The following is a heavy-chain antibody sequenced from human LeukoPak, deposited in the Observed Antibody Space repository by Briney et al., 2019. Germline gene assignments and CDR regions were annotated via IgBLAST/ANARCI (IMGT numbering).Heavy chain of an antibody. Sequence: GGSLRLSCAASGFTFSSYGMSWVRQAPGKGLEWVSAISGSGGSTYYADSVKGRFTISRDNSKNTLYLQMNSLRAEDTAVYYCARLQGSYDSSGYYFFSLWGQGTLVTVSS. V-gene: IGHV3-23*01. CDR2: ISGSGGST. CDR1: GFTFSSYG. CDR3: ARLQGSYDSSGYYFFSL. J-gene: IGHJ4*02. D-gene: IGHD3-22*01.